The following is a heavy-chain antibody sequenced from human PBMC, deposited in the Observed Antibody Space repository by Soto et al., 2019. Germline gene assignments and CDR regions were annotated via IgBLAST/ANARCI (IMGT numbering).Heavy chain of an antibody. J-gene: IGHJ6*02. V-gene: IGHV6-1*01. CDR1: GDSVSSDTAA. Sequence: SQTLSLTCAISGDSVSSDTAAWNWIRQSPSRGLEWLGRTYYRSRWYNDYVVSLKSRITINPDTSKNQVSLQLNSVTPEDTAVYYCARARYNWNRSYYYGMDVWGQGTTVTVSS. CDR2: TYYRSRWYN. CDR3: ARARYNWNRSYYYGMDV. D-gene: IGHD1-20*01.